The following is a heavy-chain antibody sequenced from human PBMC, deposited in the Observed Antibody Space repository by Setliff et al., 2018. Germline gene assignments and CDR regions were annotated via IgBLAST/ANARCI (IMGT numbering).Heavy chain of an antibody. CDR1: GFTVSSNH. Sequence: ESLKISCAASGFTVSSNHMSWVRQAPGKELEWVSVIYSGGSSYYADSVKGRFTISGDNSKNTLYLQMNSLRTEDTAVYHRARGPPPRCTSTSCYYYYYMDVWGKGTTVTVSS. V-gene: IGHV3-66*02. J-gene: IGHJ6*03. D-gene: IGHD2-2*01. CDR3: ARGPPPRCTSTSCYYYYYMDV. CDR2: IYSGGSS.